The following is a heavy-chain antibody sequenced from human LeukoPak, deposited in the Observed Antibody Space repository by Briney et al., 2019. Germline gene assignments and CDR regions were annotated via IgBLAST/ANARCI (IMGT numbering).Heavy chain of an antibody. CDR3: ARVQVVHRDYYFDY. CDR2: TRNKANSYTT. J-gene: IGHJ4*02. D-gene: IGHD2-15*01. Sequence: GGSLRLSCAASGFTFSDHYMDWVRQAPGKGLEWVGRTRNKANSYTTEYAASVKGRFTISRDDSENSLYLQMNSLKTEDTAVYYCARVQVVHRDYYFDYWGQGTLVTVSS. V-gene: IGHV3-72*01. CDR1: GFTFSDHY.